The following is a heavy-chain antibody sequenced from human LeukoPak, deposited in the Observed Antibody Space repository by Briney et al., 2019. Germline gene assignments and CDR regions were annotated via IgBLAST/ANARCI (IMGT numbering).Heavy chain of an antibody. CDR1: GFTFSSYA. Sequence: PGGTLRLSCAASGFTFSSYAMSWVRQAPGKGLEWVSAISGSGGSTYYADSVKGRFTISRDNAKNSLYLQMNSLRAEDTAVYYCARGLYYDFWSGYPTEYFQHWGQGTLVTVSS. V-gene: IGHV3-23*01. J-gene: IGHJ1*01. CDR3: ARGLYYDFWSGYPTEYFQH. D-gene: IGHD3-3*01. CDR2: ISGSGGST.